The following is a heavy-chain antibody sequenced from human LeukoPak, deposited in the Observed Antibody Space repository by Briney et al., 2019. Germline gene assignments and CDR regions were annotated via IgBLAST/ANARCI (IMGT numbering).Heavy chain of an antibody. J-gene: IGHJ4*02. Sequence: GGSLRLSCAASGFTFSSYGMHWVRQAPGKGLEWVAFIRYDSSNKNYRHSVKGRFTISRDNSKNTLYLQMNSLRAEDTAVYFCAKDKDPWKSTSISDFDYWGQGTLVTVSS. V-gene: IGHV3-30*02. D-gene: IGHD1-1*01. CDR2: IRYDSSNK. CDR1: GFTFSSYG. CDR3: AKDKDPWKSTSISDFDY.